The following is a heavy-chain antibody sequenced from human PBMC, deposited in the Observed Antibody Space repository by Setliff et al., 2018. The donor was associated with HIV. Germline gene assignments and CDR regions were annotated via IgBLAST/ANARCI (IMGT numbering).Heavy chain of an antibody. CDR1: GGSISSYY. J-gene: IGHJ5*02. CDR3: ARRIDNSGSFPDKNWFDT. CDR2: IYTSGNT. Sequence: PSETLSLTCTVSGGSISSYYWSWIRQPAGKGLEWIGCIYTSGNTNYDPSLKSRVTISVDTSKNQFSLKLTSVTAADTAVYYCARRIDNSGSFPDKNWFDTWGQGSLVTVSS. D-gene: IGHD3-10*01. V-gene: IGHV4-4*09.